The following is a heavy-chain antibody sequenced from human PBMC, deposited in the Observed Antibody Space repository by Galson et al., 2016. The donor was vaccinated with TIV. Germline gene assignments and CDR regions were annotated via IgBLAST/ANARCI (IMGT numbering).Heavy chain of an antibody. CDR3: ARGAGGSYSWAYYYFYGMDV. CDR2: IGTAGAT. J-gene: IGHJ6*02. Sequence: SLRLSCAASGFTFSTYVMHWVRQVTGKGLEWVSGIGTAGATYYPGSVKGRFTISRENAKNSLYLQMNSLRAGDTAVYYCARGAGGSYSWAYYYFYGMDVWGQGTTVTVSS. V-gene: IGHV3-13*01. CDR1: GFTFSTYV. D-gene: IGHD1-26*01.